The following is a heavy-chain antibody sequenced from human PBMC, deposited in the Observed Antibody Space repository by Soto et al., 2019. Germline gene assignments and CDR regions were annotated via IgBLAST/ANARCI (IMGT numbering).Heavy chain of an antibody. V-gene: IGHV4-30-2*01. Sequence: TLSLTCAVSGGSISSGGYSGSWIRHPPGKGLEWIGYIYHSGSTYYNPSLKSRVTISVDRSKNQFSLKLSSVTAADTAVYYCARGGGLVVVNYGMDVWGQGTPVTVSS. CDR3: ARGGGLVVVNYGMDV. CDR1: GGSISSGGYS. CDR2: IYHSGST. D-gene: IGHD3-22*01. J-gene: IGHJ6*02.